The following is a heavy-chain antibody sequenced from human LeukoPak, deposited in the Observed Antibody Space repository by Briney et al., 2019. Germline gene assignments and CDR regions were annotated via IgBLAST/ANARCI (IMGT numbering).Heavy chain of an antibody. CDR1: GGSIRNHY. Sequence: PSETLSLTCTVSGGSIRNHYWNWSRQSPGKGLEWIGCIYYTGTTNYNPSLKSRVNISVDRFKNQFSLRLSSVTVADTAVHYCARGGVVVTALEGGFCYYAIDVWGQGTTVTVSS. CDR2: IYYTGTT. CDR3: ARGGVVVTALEGGFCYYAIDV. J-gene: IGHJ6*02. V-gene: IGHV4-59*11. D-gene: IGHD2-21*02.